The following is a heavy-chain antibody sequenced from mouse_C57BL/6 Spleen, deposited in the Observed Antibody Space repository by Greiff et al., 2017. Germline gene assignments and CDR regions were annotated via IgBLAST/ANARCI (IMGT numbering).Heavy chain of an antibody. D-gene: IGHD1-1*01. CDR1: GYAFSSSW. V-gene: IGHV1-82*01. CDR2: IYPGDGDT. J-gene: IGHJ2*01. Sequence: VQLQESGPELVKPGASVKISCKASGYAFSSSWMNWVKQRPGKGLEWIGRIYPGDGDTNYNGKFKGKATLTADKSSSTAYMQLSSLTSEDSAVYFCARWGYYYGSFDYWGQGTTLTVSS. CDR3: ARWGYYYGSFDY.